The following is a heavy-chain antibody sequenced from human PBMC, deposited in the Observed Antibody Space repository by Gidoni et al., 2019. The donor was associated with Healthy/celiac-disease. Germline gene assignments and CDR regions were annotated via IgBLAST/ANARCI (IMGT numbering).Heavy chain of an antibody. CDR3: ARSARYCTGGVCPYYYYYYMDV. CDR2: IYYSGST. Sequence: QVQLQESGPGLVKPSETLSLTCTVSGGSISSYYWSWIRQPPGKGLEWIGYIYYSGSTNYNPSLKSRVTISVDTSKNQFSLKLSSVTAADTAVYYCARSARYCTGGVCPYYYYYYMDVWGKGTTVTVSS. CDR1: GGSISSYY. D-gene: IGHD2-8*02. J-gene: IGHJ6*03. V-gene: IGHV4-59*01.